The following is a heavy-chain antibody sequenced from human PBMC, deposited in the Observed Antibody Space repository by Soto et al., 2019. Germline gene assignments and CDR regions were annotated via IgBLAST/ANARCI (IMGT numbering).Heavy chain of an antibody. Sequence: QITLKESGPPLVQPTQTLTLTCTFSGFSLSTSGEAVGWIRQPPGKALEWLALIYWNGIERYSPSLKSRLTITKGTSKTPVVLTMTNMDPVDTATYYCAHGDPLDFHFWGQGTLVTVSP. J-gene: IGHJ4*02. CDR2: IYWNGIE. CDR1: GFSLSTSGEA. V-gene: IGHV2-5*01. CDR3: AHGDPLDFHF. D-gene: IGHD3-10*01.